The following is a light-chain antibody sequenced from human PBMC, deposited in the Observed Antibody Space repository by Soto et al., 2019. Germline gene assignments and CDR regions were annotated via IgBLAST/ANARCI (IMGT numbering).Light chain of an antibody. Sequence: EIVMTQSPATLSVSPGERATLSCRASQSVRSNLAWYQHKPGQAPRLLIDGASTRATGIPARFSGSGSGTEFTLTISSLQSEDFAVYYCQQYNNWPPTFGQGTRLEIK. J-gene: IGKJ5*01. V-gene: IGKV3-15*01. CDR3: QQYNNWPPT. CDR1: QSVRSN. CDR2: GAS.